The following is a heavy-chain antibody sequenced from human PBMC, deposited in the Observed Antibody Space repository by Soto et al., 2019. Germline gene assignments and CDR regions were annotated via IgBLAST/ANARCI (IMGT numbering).Heavy chain of an antibody. D-gene: IGHD1-26*01. CDR1: CGSVSSYY. J-gene: IGHJ3*01. CDR2: IYYSVSS. Sequence: PSDTLSLTCTVSCGSVSSYYWSWIRQPPGKGLEWIGYIYYSVSSNYNPSLKSRVTVSLDTSKSQFSLKLSSVTAADTAVYYCARHYSATYRAVLDFWGKGTMVTGSP. CDR3: ARHYSATYRAVLDF. V-gene: IGHV4-59*02.